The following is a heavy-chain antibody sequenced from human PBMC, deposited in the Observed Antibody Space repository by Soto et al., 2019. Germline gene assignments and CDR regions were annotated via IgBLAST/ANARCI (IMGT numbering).Heavy chain of an antibody. CDR2: FDPEDGET. D-gene: IGHD6-13*01. J-gene: IGHJ3*02. V-gene: IGHV1-24*01. CDR1: GYTLTELS. CDR3: AREASAAGTFREDASDI. Sequence: ASVKVSCKVSGYTLTELSMHWVRQAPGKGLEWMGGFDPEDGETIYAQKFQGRVTMTEDTSTDTAYMELSSLRSEDTATYYCAREASAAGTFREDASDIWGQGTMVTVSS.